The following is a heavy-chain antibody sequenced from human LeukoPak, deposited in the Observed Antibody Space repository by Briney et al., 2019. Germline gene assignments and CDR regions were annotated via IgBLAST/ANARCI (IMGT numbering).Heavy chain of an antibody. Sequence: GRSLRLSCAASGFTFDDYAMHWVRQAPGKGLEWVSGISWNSGSIGYADSVKGRFTISRDNAKNSLYLQMNSLRAEDTALYYCAKGPSSSWWYNWFDPWGQGTLVTVSS. J-gene: IGHJ5*02. CDR3: AKGPSSSWWYNWFDP. CDR1: GFTFDDYA. D-gene: IGHD6-13*01. CDR2: ISWNSGSI. V-gene: IGHV3-9*01.